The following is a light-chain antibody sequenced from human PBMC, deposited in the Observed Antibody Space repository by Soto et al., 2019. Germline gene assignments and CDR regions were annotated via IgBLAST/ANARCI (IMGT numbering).Light chain of an antibody. CDR2: GAS. CDR1: QSVTSRK. J-gene: IGKJ1*01. Sequence: IVLTQSQGTLRLSPGERATLSCMATQSVTSRKLVWYQQKPGQAPRLLIYGASRRATGIPDRFSGSGSGTDFTLTISRLEPEDFAVYYCQQYHNSPRTFGQGTKVDIK. V-gene: IGKV3-20*01. CDR3: QQYHNSPRT.